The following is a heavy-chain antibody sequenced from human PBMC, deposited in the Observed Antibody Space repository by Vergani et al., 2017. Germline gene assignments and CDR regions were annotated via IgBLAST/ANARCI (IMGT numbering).Heavy chain of an antibody. CDR1: GYTFTSYG. Sequence: QVQLVQSGAEVKKPGASVKVSCKASGYTFTSYGISWVRQAPGQGLEWMGWISAYNGNTNYAQKLQGRVTMTTDTPTSTAYMELRSLRSDDTAVYYCARDPPYCSSTSCYTPSGWFDPWGQGTLVTVSS. J-gene: IGHJ5*02. V-gene: IGHV1-18*04. CDR2: ISAYNGNT. D-gene: IGHD2-2*02. CDR3: ARDPPYCSSTSCYTPSGWFDP.